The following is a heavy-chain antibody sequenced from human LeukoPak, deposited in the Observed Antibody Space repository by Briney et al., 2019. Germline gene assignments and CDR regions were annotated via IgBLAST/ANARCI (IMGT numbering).Heavy chain of an antibody. D-gene: IGHD2-15*01. CDR3: ARAHPPSDIVVVVAPSGYFDY. Sequence: KASETLSLTCTVSGGSISSSSYYWGWIRQPPGKGLEWIGSIYYSGSTYYNPSLKSRVTISVDTSKNQFSLKLSSVTAADTAVYYCARAHPPSDIVVVVAPSGYFDYWGQGTLVTVSS. CDR1: GGSISSSSYY. V-gene: IGHV4-39*07. CDR2: IYYSGST. J-gene: IGHJ4*02.